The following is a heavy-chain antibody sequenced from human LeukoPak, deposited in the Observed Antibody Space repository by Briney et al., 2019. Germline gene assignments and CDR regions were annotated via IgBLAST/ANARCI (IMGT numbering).Heavy chain of an antibody. V-gene: IGHV1-69*05. J-gene: IGHJ6*03. Sequence: ASVKVSCKASGGTFSSYAISWVRQAPGQGLERMGGIIPIFGTANYAQKFQGRVTITTDESTSTAYMELSSLRSEDTAVYYCASGGLVAAALLSGSYYMDVWGKGTTVTVSS. CDR1: GGTFSSYA. CDR2: IIPIFGTA. CDR3: ASGGLVAAALLSGSYYMDV. D-gene: IGHD6-13*01.